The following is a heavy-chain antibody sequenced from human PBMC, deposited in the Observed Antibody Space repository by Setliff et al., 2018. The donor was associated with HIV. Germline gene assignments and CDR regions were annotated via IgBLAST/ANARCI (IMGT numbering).Heavy chain of an antibody. CDR2: ISSSSSYI. V-gene: IGHV3-21*01. CDR1: GFTFSSYS. D-gene: IGHD2-15*01. J-gene: IGHJ6*02. CDR3: ARKLLTRPNYYGMDV. Sequence: PGGSLRLSCEASGFTFSSYSMNWVRQAPGKGLEWVSSISSSSSYIYYADSVKGRFTISRDNAKNSLYLQMNSLRAEDTAVYYCARKLLTRPNYYGMDVWGQGTTVTVSS.